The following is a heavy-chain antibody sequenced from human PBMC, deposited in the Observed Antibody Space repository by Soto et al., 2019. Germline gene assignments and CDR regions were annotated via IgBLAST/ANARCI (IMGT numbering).Heavy chain of an antibody. J-gene: IGHJ6*03. CDR3: ARDYFLAAAGMSDYYYYYYMDV. CDR1: GGSISSYY. Sequence: SETLSLTCTVSGGSISSYYWSWIRQPPGKGLEWIGYIYYSGSTNYNPSLKSRVTISVDTSKNQFSLKLSSVTAADTAVYYCARDYFLAAAGMSDYYYYYYMDVWGKGTTVTVSS. CDR2: IYYSGST. V-gene: IGHV4-59*01. D-gene: IGHD6-13*01.